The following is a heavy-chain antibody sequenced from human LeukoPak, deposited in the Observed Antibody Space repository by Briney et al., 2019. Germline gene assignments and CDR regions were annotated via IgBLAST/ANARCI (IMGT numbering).Heavy chain of an antibody. D-gene: IGHD6-6*01. V-gene: IGHV3-48*04. CDR2: IRSDSSAI. J-gene: IGHJ6*03. Sequence: GGSLRLSCAASGFTLSSYDMNWVRQAPGKGLEWVSYIRSDSSAIYYADSVKGRFTISRDNGKNSLWLQMSSLRAEDTAVYYCAKGGIAARNNYYYYMDVWGKGTTVTVSS. CDR1: GFTLSSYD. CDR3: AKGGIAARNNYYYYMDV.